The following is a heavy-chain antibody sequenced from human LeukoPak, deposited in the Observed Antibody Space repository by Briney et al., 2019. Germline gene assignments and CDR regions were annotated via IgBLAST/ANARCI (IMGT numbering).Heavy chain of an antibody. Sequence: GASVKVSCKASGYTFSGYYMHWVRQAPGQGLEWMGWINPNSGGTYYAQKFQGRVTMTRDTSISTAYIELSRLRSDDTAVFYCARVAHNYDLLTGYYPYLDYFDFWGQGTLVTVSS. CDR1: GYTFSGYY. J-gene: IGHJ4*02. CDR2: INPNSGGT. CDR3: ARVAHNYDLLTGYYPYLDYFDF. V-gene: IGHV1-2*02. D-gene: IGHD3-9*01.